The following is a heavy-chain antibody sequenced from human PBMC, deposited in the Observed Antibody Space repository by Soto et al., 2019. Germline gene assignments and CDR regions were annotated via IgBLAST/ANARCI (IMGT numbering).Heavy chain of an antibody. J-gene: IGHJ5*02. Sequence: ASVKDSCKASGYIFTNNDVSWVRQATGQGLEWMGWMNPGSGDTGYAQKFQGRVTMTRNISIATAYMELSSLRADATAIYYCARMESFGSLNWFDPWGQGNLVTVSS. V-gene: IGHV1-8*01. CDR1: GYIFTNND. CDR3: ARMESFGSLNWFDP. D-gene: IGHD5-18*01. CDR2: MNPGSGDT.